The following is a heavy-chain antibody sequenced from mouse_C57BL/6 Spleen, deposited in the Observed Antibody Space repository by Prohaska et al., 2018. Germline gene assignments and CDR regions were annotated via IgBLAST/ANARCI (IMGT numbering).Heavy chain of an antibody. V-gene: IGHV6-3*01. J-gene: IGHJ2*01. Sequence: EVKLEESGGGLVQPGGSMKLSCVASGFTFSNYWMNWVRQSPEKGLEWVAQIRLKADNYETDYAESVKGRFTISRDDYKSSVYLQMKNLRAEDTGIDYCTGPGSSLGDWGQGTTLTVSS. CDR2: IRLKADNYET. CDR3: TGPGSSLGD. D-gene: IGHD1-1*01. CDR1: GFTFSNYW.